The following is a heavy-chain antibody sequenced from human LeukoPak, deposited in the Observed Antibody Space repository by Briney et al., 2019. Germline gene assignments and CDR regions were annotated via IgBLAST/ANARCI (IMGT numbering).Heavy chain of an antibody. CDR1: GYTFTSYY. J-gene: IGHJ4*02. D-gene: IGHD5-12*01. V-gene: IGHV1-46*01. CDR2: INPSGGST. Sequence: ASVTVSFKASGYTFTSYYMHWVRQAPGQGREWMGIINPSGGSTSYAQKFQGRVTITRDMSTSTVYMELSSLRSEDTAVYYCARGGGYDCFDYWGQGTLVTVSS. CDR3: ARGGGYDCFDY.